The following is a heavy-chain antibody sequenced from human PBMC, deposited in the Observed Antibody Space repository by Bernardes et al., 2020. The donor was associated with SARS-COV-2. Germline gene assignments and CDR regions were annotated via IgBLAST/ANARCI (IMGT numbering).Heavy chain of an antibody. D-gene: IGHD6-13*01. Sequence: ASVKVSCKASGYTFTGYYMHWVRQAPGQGLEWMGWINPNSGGTNYAQKFQGWVTMTRDTSISTAYMELSRLRSDDTAVYYCARGGAYSSSWYGQYYYYGMDVWGEGTTVTVSS. CDR1: GYTFTGYY. CDR3: ARGGAYSSSWYGQYYYYGMDV. CDR2: INPNSGGT. V-gene: IGHV1-2*04. J-gene: IGHJ6*04.